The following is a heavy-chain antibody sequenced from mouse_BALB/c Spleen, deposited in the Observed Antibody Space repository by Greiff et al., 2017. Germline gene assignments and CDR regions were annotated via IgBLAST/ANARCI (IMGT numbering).Heavy chain of an antibody. V-gene: IGHV1-54*01. Sequence: QVQLQQSGAELVRPGTSVKVSCKASGYAFTNYLIEWVKQRPGQGLEWIGVINPGSGGTNYNEKFKGKATLTADKSSSTAYMQLSSLTSDDSAVYFGARSRYEGDYYAMDYWGQGTSVTVSS. CDR1: GYAFTNYL. CDR3: ARSRYEGDYYAMDY. D-gene: IGHD2-14*01. CDR2: INPGSGGT. J-gene: IGHJ4*01.